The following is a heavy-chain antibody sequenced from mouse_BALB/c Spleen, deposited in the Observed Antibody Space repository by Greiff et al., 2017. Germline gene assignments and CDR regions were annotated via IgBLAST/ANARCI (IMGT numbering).Heavy chain of an antibody. V-gene: IGHV1S81*02. CDR2: INPSNGGT. Sequence: VQLQESGAELVKPGASVKLSCKASGYTFTSYYMYWVKQRPGQGLEWIGEINPSNGGTNFNEKFKSKATLTVDKSSSTAYMQLSSLTSEDSAVYYCTRSGLRLHYFDYWGQGTTLTVSS. CDR3: TRSGLRLHYFDY. CDR1: GYTFTSYY. J-gene: IGHJ2*01. D-gene: IGHD1-2*01.